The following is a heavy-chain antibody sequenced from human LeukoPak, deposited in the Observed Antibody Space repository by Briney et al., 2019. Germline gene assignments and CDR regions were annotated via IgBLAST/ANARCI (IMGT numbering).Heavy chain of an antibody. D-gene: IGHD2-15*01. V-gene: IGHV4-59*01. J-gene: IGHJ5*02. CDR1: GGSINSYY. CDR3: GRGRAGGGSSNNWFDP. CDR2: IYYSGST. Sequence: SETLSLTCTVSGGSINSYYWSWIRQPPGKGLEWIGYIYYSGSTNYNPSLKSRVTLSVDTSKNQFSLKLSSLAAAETAVYYCGRGRAGGGSSNNWFDPWGQGTLVTVSA.